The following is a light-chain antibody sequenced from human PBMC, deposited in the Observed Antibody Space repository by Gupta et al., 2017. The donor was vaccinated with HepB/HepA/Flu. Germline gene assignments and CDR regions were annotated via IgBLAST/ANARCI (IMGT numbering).Light chain of an antibody. Sequence: LSASVGDRVTLICRASQSINSYLNWYQQKVGTAPKLLIYATSTLQSGVPSRFSGSGYGTYFTLSISDVQPEDFATYYCQQTFTAPTTFGQGTKLDLK. CDR3: QQTFTAPTT. J-gene: IGKJ2*01. CDR1: QSINSY. V-gene: IGKV1-39*01. CDR2: ATS.